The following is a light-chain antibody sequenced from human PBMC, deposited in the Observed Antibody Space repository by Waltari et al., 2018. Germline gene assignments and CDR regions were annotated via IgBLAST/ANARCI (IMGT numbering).Light chain of an antibody. J-gene: IGKJ1*01. V-gene: IGKV3-20*01. Sequence: EIVLTQPPGTLSLSPGERATPSCRASQRVTGRSLDWFQQKPGQAPRLLIYGASSRATGIPDRFSGSGSGTDFTLTISRLEPEDFAVYYCHQYVASRTFGQGTKVEIK. CDR1: QRVTGRS. CDR2: GAS. CDR3: HQYVASRT.